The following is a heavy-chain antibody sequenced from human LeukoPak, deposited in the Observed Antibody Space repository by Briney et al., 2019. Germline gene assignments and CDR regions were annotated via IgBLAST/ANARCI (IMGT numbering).Heavy chain of an antibody. CDR1: GFTSDDYA. CDR3: AKDISVGATAYYFDS. CDR2: ITWNTDTI. J-gene: IGHJ4*02. V-gene: IGHV3-9*02. D-gene: IGHD1-26*01. Sequence: GGSLRLSCAASGFTSDDYAMHWGRQGPGKGLEWMSGITWNTDTIGYADSVMGRFTISRDNAKKSLYLQMNSLRAEDTALYYCAKDISVGATAYYFDSWGQGTLVTVSS.